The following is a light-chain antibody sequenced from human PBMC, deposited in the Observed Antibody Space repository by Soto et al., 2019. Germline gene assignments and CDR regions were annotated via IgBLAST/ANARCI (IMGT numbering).Light chain of an antibody. Sequence: EVVLTQSPATLSLSPGEGATLSCRASQSIGNYLAWYQQKPGQAPRLLTYATSNRATGIPAGFSGSGSGTDFTLTISSLAPEDFAVYYCQQRSSWPFTFGPGTKVDIK. CDR2: ATS. V-gene: IGKV3-11*01. CDR3: QQRSSWPFT. J-gene: IGKJ3*01. CDR1: QSIGNY.